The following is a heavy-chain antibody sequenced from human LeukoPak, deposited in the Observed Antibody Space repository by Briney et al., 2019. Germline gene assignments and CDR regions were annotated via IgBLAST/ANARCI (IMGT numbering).Heavy chain of an antibody. D-gene: IGHD3-3*01. CDR3: ARGYYDFWSQNWFDP. Sequence: ASVKVSCKASGYSFTDYYMHWVRQAPGQGLEWMGWINPNSGGTHYAQKFQGRVTMTRDTSISTAYMELSRLRSDDTAVYYCARGYYDFWSQNWFDPWGQGTLVTVSS. CDR1: GYSFTDYY. J-gene: IGHJ5*02. CDR2: INPNSGGT. V-gene: IGHV1-2*02.